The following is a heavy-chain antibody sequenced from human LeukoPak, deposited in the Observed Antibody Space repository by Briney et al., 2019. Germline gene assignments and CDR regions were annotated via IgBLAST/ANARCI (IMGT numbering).Heavy chain of an antibody. Sequence: SETLSLTCTVSGGSTSSYYWSWIRQPPGKGLEWIGYIYYSGSTNYNPSLKSRVTISVDTSKNQFSLKLSSVTAADTAVYYCARGSVAAAYWGQGTLVTVSS. D-gene: IGHD2-15*01. V-gene: IGHV4-59*01. CDR1: GGSTSSYY. J-gene: IGHJ4*02. CDR2: IYYSGST. CDR3: ARGSVAAAY.